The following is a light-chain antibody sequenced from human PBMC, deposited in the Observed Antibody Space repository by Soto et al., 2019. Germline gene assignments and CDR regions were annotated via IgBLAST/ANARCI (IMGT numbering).Light chain of an antibody. CDR3: QQYGSXLART. CDR1: QSVSSSY. CDR2: GAS. Sequence: ETVLTQSPGTLSLSPGEGATLSCRASQSVSSSYLAWYQQKPGQAPRLLIYGASSRATGIPARFSGSGSGTDFTLTISRLEPEDLAAYYCQQYGSXLARTFGQGTKVDIK. J-gene: IGKJ1*01. V-gene: IGKV3-20*01.